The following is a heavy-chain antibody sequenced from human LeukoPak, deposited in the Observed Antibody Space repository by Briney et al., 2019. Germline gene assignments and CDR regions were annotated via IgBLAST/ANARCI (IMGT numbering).Heavy chain of an antibody. CDR2: IYTSGST. CDR3: ARDETYYDFWSGPGAFDI. Sequence: SETLSLTCTVSGGSISSYYWSWIRQPAGKGLEWIGRIYTSGSTNYNPSLKSRVTMSVDTSKNQFSLKLSSVTAADTAVYYCARDETYYDFWSGPGAFDIWGQGTMVTVSS. J-gene: IGHJ3*02. V-gene: IGHV4-4*07. CDR1: GGSISSYY. D-gene: IGHD3-3*01.